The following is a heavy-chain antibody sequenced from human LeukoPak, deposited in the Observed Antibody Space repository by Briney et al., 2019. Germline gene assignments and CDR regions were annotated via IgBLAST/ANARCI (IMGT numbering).Heavy chain of an antibody. Sequence: PSETLSLTCTVSGGSISGSSWFWGWSRQPPGKGLEWIGSVSSGGTTYYNPSLKSRVTISVGTSKTQFSLKLSTVTAADTAIYYCSTYYFDSSGYLTGFDYWGQGTLVILSS. CDR3: STYYFDSSGYLTGFDY. D-gene: IGHD3-22*01. CDR2: VSSGGTT. J-gene: IGHJ4*02. CDR1: GGSISGSSWF. V-gene: IGHV4-39*01.